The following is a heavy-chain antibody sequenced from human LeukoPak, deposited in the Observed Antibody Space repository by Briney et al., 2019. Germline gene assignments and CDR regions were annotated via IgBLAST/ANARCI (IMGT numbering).Heavy chain of an antibody. J-gene: IGHJ6*03. CDR3: ASRYSSGWYPYYYYYYYMDV. Sequence: SETLSLTCTVSGGSISSSSYYWGWIRQPPGKGLEWLGSIYYSGSTYYNPSLKSRVTISVDTSKNRFSLKLSSVTAADTAVYYCASRYSSGWYPYYYYYYYMDVWGKGTTVTVSS. CDR1: GGSISSSSYY. D-gene: IGHD6-19*01. CDR2: IYYSGST. V-gene: IGHV4-39*01.